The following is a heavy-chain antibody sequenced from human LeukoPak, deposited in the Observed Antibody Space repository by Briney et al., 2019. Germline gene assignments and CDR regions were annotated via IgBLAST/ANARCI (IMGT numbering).Heavy chain of an antibody. Sequence: GESMKISCKGSGYSFTSYWIGWGRQMPGKGLGWIGIIYPGDSDTRYSPSFQGQVTISADNTISTAYLQWSSLKDSDAAMYYCARPRIAAAGNVYYLDVWGKGTTVTVSS. CDR2: IYPGDSDT. D-gene: IGHD6-13*01. V-gene: IGHV5-51*01. CDR3: ARPRIAAAGNVYYLDV. CDR1: GYSFTSYW. J-gene: IGHJ6*03.